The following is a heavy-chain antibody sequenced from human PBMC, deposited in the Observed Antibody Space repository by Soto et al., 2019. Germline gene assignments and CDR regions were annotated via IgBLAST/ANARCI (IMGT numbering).Heavy chain of an antibody. J-gene: IGHJ4*02. CDR1: GGSISSGGSY. V-gene: IGHV4-30-4*01. CDR2: IYYSGNT. D-gene: IGHD2-2*01. CDR3: VRYCSTTKCPFDY. Sequence: PSETLSLTCTVSGGSISSGGSYWGWIRQPPGKGLEWIGCIYYSGNTYFNPSLKSRVTLSVDTSKNQFSLNLSSVTAADTAVYYCVRYCSTTKCPFDYWGQGTLVTVSS.